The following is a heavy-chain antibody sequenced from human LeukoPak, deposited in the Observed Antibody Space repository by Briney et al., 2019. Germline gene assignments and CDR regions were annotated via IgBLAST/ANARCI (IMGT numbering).Heavy chain of an antibody. D-gene: IGHD3-3*02. CDR3: TTGIDDEGGY. CDR1: GFTFSNAW. J-gene: IGHJ4*02. Sequence: GGSLRLSCAASGFTFSNAWMNWVRQAPGKGLEWVGRIKTNAEGGTLDYTAPVKGRFTISRDDSKNTLYLQMDSLEVEDTGMYYCTTGIDDEGGYWGQGTLVTVSS. CDR2: IKTNAEGGTL. V-gene: IGHV3-15*07.